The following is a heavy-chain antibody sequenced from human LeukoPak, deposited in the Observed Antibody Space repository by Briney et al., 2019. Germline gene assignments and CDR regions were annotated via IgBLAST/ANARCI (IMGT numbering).Heavy chain of an antibody. Sequence: ASVKVSCKASGYTFTGYYMHWVRQAPGQGLEWMGWINPNSGGTNYAQKFQGRVTMTRDTSISTAYMELSRLRSDDTAVYYCATLDSSGSYYFDYWGQGTLVTASS. V-gene: IGHV1-2*02. CDR2: INPNSGGT. CDR1: GYTFTGYY. J-gene: IGHJ4*02. D-gene: IGHD3-22*01. CDR3: ATLDSSGSYYFDY.